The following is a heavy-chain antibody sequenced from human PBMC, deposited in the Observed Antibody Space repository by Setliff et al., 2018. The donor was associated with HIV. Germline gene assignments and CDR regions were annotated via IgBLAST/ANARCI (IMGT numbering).Heavy chain of an antibody. D-gene: IGHD5-12*01. CDR3: ARHGVRRDGYNQYYFDY. CDR1: GGSISSSSDY. V-gene: IGHV4-61*02. CDR2: IYPSGST. J-gene: IGHJ4*02. Sequence: SSETLSLTCTVSGGSISSSSDYWSWIRQPAGKRLEWIGRIYPSGSTNYNPSLKSRVTISVDTSKNQLSLKLSSVTAADAAVYYCARHGVRRDGYNQYYFDYWGQGTLVTVSS.